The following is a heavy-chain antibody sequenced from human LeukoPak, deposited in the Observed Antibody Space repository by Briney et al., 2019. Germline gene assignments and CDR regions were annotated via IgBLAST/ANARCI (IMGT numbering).Heavy chain of an antibody. D-gene: IGHD2-21*02. CDR1: GGSISSSSYY. Sequence: SETLSLTCTVSGGSISSSSYYWGWIRQPPGKGLEWIGNIYYSGITYYNPSLKSRVTISVDTSKNQFSLKLTSVTPADTAVYYCARRAVVVTATRPSTFDYWGQGTLVTVSS. CDR2: IYYSGIT. CDR3: ARRAVVVTATRPSTFDY. J-gene: IGHJ4*02. V-gene: IGHV4-39*01.